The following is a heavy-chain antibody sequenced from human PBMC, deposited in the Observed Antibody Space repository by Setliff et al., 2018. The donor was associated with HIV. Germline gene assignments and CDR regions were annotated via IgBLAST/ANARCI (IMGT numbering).Heavy chain of an antibody. D-gene: IGHD6-13*01. CDR1: GFSFDDYA. V-gene: IGHV3-9*01. CDR2: ISWNSGSI. J-gene: IGHJ4*02. Sequence: PGGSLRLSCAASGFSFDDYAMHWVRQASGKGLEWVSGISWNSGSIDYGDSVKGRFAISRDNAKKSLHLQMNSLRAEDTALYYCAKAPGSSWSSPLESWGQGTLVTVSS. CDR3: AKAPGSSWSSPLES.